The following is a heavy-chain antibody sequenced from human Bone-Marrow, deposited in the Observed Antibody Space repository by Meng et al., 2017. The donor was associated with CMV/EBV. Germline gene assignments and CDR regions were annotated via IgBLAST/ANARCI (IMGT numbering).Heavy chain of an antibody. CDR3: ARSLPTSGMDV. J-gene: IGHJ6*02. CDR1: GGSFSGYY. Sequence: SETLSLTCAVYGGSFSGYYWSWIRQPPGKGLEWIGEINHSGSTNYNPSLKSRVTISLDTSKNQFSLKLSSVTAADTAVYYCARSLPTSGMDVWGQWNTVNVTS. V-gene: IGHV4-34*01. CDR2: INHSGST.